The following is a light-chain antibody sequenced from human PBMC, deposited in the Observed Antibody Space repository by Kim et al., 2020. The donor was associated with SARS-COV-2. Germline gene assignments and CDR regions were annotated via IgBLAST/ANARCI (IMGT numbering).Light chain of an antibody. CDR3: QQRKSWPLT. CDR2: EVS. Sequence: EVVLTQSPATLSLSPGERATLSCRASLSVSTRLAWYQQKAGQPPRLLMYEVSNRATATPARFSGSGSGTDFTLTISSLEPEDFAVYYCQQRKSWPLTFGQGTRLEIK. V-gene: IGKV3-11*01. CDR1: LSVSTR. J-gene: IGKJ5*01.